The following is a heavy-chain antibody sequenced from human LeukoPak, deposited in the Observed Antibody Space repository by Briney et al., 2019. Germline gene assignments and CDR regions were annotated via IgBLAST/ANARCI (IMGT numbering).Heavy chain of an antibody. CDR2: ISWNSGSI. CDR3: AKDMGAMGATAFDY. D-gene: IGHD1-26*01. J-gene: IGHJ4*02. V-gene: IGHV3-9*01. Sequence: GGSLRLSCAASGFTFDDYAMHWVRQAPGKGLEWVSGISWNSGSIGYADSVKGRFTISRDNAKNSLYLQMNSLRAEDTALYYCAKDMGAMGATAFDYWGQGTLVTVSS. CDR1: GFTFDDYA.